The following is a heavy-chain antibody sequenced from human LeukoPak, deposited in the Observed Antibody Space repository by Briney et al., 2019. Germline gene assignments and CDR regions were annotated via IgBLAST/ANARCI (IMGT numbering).Heavy chain of an antibody. CDR2: ITGSSSTI. CDR1: GFTFSSFS. V-gene: IGHV3-48*04. CDR3: AKDRPRTP. Sequence: GGSLRLSCAASGFTFSSFSMSWVRQAPGKGLEWVSFITGSSSTIYYADSVKGRFTISRDDAKNSLYLQMNSLRAEDTAMYYCAKDRPRTPWGQGTLVTVSS. J-gene: IGHJ5*02.